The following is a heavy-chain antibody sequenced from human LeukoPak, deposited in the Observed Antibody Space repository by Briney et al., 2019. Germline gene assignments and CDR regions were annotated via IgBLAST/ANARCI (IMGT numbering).Heavy chain of an antibody. CDR1: GFTFSSYG. CDR3: AKDQLGATGNY. V-gene: IGHV3-30*02. CDR2: IRYDGSNK. Sequence: PGRSLRLSCAASGFTFSSYGMPWVRQAPGQGLEWVALIRYDGSNKYYTNSVKGRFTTYRDNSKNTLYLQMNSLRAEDTAVYYCAKDQLGATGNYWGQGTMVTVSS. D-gene: IGHD1-26*01. J-gene: IGHJ4*02.